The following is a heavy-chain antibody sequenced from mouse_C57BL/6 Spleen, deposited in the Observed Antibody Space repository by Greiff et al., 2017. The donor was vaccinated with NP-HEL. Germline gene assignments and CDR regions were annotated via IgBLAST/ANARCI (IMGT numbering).Heavy chain of an antibody. CDR3: ARAYYSNYNFDY. J-gene: IGHJ2*01. D-gene: IGHD2-5*01. Sequence: QVQLKQPGAELVMPGASVKLSCKASGYTFTSYWMHWVKQRPGQGLEWIGEIDPSDSYTNYNQKFKGKSTLTVDKSSSTAYMQLSSLTSEDSAVYYCARAYYSNYNFDYWGQGTTLTVSS. CDR2: IDPSDSYT. CDR1: GYTFTSYW. V-gene: IGHV1-69*01.